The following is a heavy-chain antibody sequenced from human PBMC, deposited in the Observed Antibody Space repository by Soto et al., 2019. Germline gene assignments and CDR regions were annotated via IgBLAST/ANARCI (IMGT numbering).Heavy chain of an antibody. CDR1: GQSIGSYY. V-gene: IGHV4-59*08. J-gene: IGHJ4*02. CDR3: ARHGGYNYNFDF. D-gene: IGHD1-1*01. CDR2: IFYTGST. Sequence: QVQLQESGPGLVKTSETLSLTCTVSGQSIGSYYWSWIRQSPGKGPEWIGYIFYTGSTNYNPSLPSRATISIDTSKNPFSLLLTSLTAADTAVYYCARHGGYNYNFDFWGQGTLVTVSS.